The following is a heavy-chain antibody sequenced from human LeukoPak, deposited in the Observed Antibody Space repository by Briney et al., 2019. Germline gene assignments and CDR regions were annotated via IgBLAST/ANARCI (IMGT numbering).Heavy chain of an antibody. D-gene: IGHD2-15*01. Sequence: PSETLSLTCTVSGFSIDIGYFWSWIRQPPGKGLEWIGYIYYSGSTYYNPSLKSRVTISVDTSKNQFSLKLSSVTAADTAVYYCARDSGRVAATNPFDYWGQGTLVTVSS. CDR2: IYYSGST. CDR1: GFSIDIGYF. CDR3: ARDSGRVAATNPFDY. V-gene: IGHV4-30-4*08. J-gene: IGHJ4*02.